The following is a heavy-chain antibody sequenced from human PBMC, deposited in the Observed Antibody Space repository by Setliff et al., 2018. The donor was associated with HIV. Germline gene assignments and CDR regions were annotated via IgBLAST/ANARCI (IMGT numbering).Heavy chain of an antibody. CDR1: GGAFSGDY. V-gene: IGHV4-34*01. CDR3: ARGPRITLIEVVTPDYYYGMDV. J-gene: IGHJ6*02. D-gene: IGHD3-22*01. Sequence: SETLSLTCAVYGGAFSGDYWSWIRQPPGKGLEWIGEINHSGSTNYNPSLKSRATLSVDASKNHFSLKVSSVTAADTAVYYCARGPRITLIEVVTPDYYYGMDVWGQGTTVTVSS. CDR2: INHSGST.